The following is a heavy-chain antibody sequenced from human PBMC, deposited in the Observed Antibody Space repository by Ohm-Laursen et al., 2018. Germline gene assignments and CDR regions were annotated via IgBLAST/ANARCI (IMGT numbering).Heavy chain of an antibody. Sequence: GTLSLTWAVYGGSFSGYYWSWIRPPPGKGLEWIGEINHSGSTNYNPSLKSRVTISVDTSKNHFSLKLSSVTAADTAVYYCARGMATRYFDYWGQGTLVTVSS. D-gene: IGHD5-24*01. CDR2: INHSGST. CDR3: ARGMATRYFDY. V-gene: IGHV4-34*01. J-gene: IGHJ4*02. CDR1: GGSFSGYY.